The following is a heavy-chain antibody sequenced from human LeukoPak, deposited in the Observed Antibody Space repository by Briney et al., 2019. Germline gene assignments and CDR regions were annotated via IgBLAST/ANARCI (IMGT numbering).Heavy chain of an antibody. CDR1: GLPFSSYW. V-gene: IGHV3-74*01. J-gene: IGHJ4*02. CDR2: IIPDGSST. CDR3: VRLGGNYEY. D-gene: IGHD1-26*01. Sequence: PGGSLRLSCAASGLPFSSYWMHWVRQAPGEGLVWVSVIIPDGSSTTYADSVEGRFTISRDNAKNTLYLQMNSLRAEDTAIYYCVRLGGNYEYWGQGTLVTVSS.